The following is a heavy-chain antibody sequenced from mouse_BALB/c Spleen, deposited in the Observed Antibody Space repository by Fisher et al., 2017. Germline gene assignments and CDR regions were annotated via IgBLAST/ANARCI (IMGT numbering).Heavy chain of an antibody. Sequence: KFKGKATLTVDKSSSTAYMELLSLTSEDSAVYYCARSNYAMDYWGQGTSVTVSS. V-gene: IGHV1-26*01. CDR3: ARSNYAMDY. J-gene: IGHJ4*01.